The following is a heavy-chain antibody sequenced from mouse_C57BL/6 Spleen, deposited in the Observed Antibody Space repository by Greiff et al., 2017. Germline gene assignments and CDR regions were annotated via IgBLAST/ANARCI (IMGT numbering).Heavy chain of an antibody. CDR1: GYTFTSYD. D-gene: IGHD1-1*01. J-gene: IGHJ2*01. Sequence: LVESGPELVKPGASVKLSCKASGYTFTSYDINWVKQRPGQGLEWIGWIYPRDGSTKYNEKFKGKATLTVDTSSSTAYMELHSLTSEDSAVYFCARSYGSSLYYFDYWGQGTTLTVAS. CDR2: IYPRDGST. CDR3: ARSYGSSLYYFDY. V-gene: IGHV1-85*01.